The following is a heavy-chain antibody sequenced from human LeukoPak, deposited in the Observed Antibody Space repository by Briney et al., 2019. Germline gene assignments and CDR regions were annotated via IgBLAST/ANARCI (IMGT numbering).Heavy chain of an antibody. CDR2: ISSSGSTI. CDR1: GFTFSDYY. D-gene: IGHD6-6*01. Sequence: GGSLRLSCAASGFTFSDYYMSWIRQAPGKGLEWVSYISSSGSTIYYADSVRGRFPISRDNTKNSLFLQMNSLRAEDTAIYYCARDVGTSSNWYDPWGQGTLVTVSS. CDR3: ARDVGTSSNWYDP. V-gene: IGHV3-11*04. J-gene: IGHJ5*02.